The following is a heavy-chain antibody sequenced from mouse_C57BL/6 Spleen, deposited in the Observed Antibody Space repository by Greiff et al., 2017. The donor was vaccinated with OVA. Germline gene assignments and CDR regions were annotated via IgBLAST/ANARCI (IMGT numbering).Heavy chain of an antibody. Sequence: EVQLVESGGGLVQPGGSMKLSCVASGFTFSNYWMNWVRQSPEKGLEWVAQIRLKSDNYATHYAESVKGRFTISRDDSKSSVYLQMNNLRAEDTGIYYCTGGSSYYCDYWGQGTTLTVSS. CDR3: TGGSSYYCDY. CDR1: GFTFSNYW. V-gene: IGHV6-3*01. CDR2: IRLKSDNYAT. J-gene: IGHJ2*01.